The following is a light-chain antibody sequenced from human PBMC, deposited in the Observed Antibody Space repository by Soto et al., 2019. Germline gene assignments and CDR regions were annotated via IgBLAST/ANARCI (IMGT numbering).Light chain of an antibody. CDR1: QSVSSN. CDR3: QQYNSWPPLT. J-gene: IGKJ4*01. Sequence: EIVMTQSPATLSVSPGERATLSCRASQSVSSNLAWYQQKPGQAPRLLIYGASTRATGIPARFSGSASGTEFTLPISSLQSEDLAVYYCQQYNSWPPLTFGGGTKVEIK. CDR2: GAS. V-gene: IGKV3-15*01.